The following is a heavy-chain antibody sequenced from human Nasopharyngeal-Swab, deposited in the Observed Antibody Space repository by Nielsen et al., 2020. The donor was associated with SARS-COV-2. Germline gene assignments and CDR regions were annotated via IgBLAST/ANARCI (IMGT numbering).Heavy chain of an antibody. J-gene: IGHJ4*02. CDR1: GFTFTSYW. V-gene: IGHV3-74*01. CDR2: INTDGTTT. CDR3: VRAGYSGTYGLFDY. D-gene: IGHD1-26*01. Sequence: GESLKISCAASGFTFTSYWMHWVRQVPGKGLVWVSRINTDGTTTTCADSVKGRFTISRDNAKNTLYLQMNNLRVEDTGVYYCVRAGYSGTYGLFDYWGQGTLVTVSS.